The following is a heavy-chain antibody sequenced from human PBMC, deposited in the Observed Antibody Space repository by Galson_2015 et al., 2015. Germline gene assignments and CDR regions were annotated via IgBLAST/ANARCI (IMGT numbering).Heavy chain of an antibody. CDR2: ITASGGSP. V-gene: IGHV3-23*01. Sequence: SLRLSCAASGFTFSSYAMSWVRQAPGKGLEWVSLITASGGSPYYADSVKRRFTTSRENAKNSLHLQMNSLTAGDTAVYYCTRGVDVTLIRDDAFDVWGQGTMVTVSP. CDR1: GFTFSSYA. D-gene: IGHD3-10*01. J-gene: IGHJ3*01. CDR3: TRGVDVTLIRDDAFDV.